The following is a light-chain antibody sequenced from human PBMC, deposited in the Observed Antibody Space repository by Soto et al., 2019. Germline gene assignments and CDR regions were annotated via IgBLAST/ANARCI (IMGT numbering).Light chain of an antibody. Sequence: VLTRPPSVSSSPGQKVTISCSGSSSNIWGNSVSWYQQLPGTAPKLLIYDDDKRPSGIPDRFSGSNSGTSATLGITGFQTGDEADYYCGSWDSSLRAYAFATGTKVTVL. J-gene: IGLJ1*01. V-gene: IGLV1-51*01. CDR3: GSWDSSLRAYA. CDR2: DDD. CDR1: SSNIWGNS.